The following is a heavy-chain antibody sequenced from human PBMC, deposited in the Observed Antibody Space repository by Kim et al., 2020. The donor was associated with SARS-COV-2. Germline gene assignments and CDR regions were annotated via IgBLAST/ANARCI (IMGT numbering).Heavy chain of an antibody. CDR2: MNPNSGNT. J-gene: IGHJ4*02. CDR1: GYTFTSYD. CDR3: ARAPGAMDY. Sequence: ASVKVSCKASGYTFTSYDINWVRQAAGQGLEWMGWMNPNSGNTGYPQKFQGRVTMTSNTSISTAYMELNSLRSDDTAVDYCARAPGAMDYWGQGTLVTVSS. V-gene: IGHV1-8*01.